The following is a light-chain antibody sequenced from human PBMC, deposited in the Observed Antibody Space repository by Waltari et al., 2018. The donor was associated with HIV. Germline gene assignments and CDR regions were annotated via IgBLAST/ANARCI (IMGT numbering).Light chain of an antibody. J-gene: IGLJ3*02. Sequence: QSVLTQPPSASGTPGQRVTISCSGSSSNIGSNYVYWYQQLPGTAPKLLIYRNNQRPSGGPDRFAGSKSGTSASLAISGLRSEDEAEYYCAAWDDSLSGGFGGGTKLTVL. CDR2: RNN. CDR1: SSNIGSNY. V-gene: IGLV1-47*01. CDR3: AAWDDSLSGG.